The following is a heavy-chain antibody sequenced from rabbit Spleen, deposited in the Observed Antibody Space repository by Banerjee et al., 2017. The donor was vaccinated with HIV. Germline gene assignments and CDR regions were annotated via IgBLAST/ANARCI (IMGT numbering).Heavy chain of an antibody. V-gene: IGHV1S40*01. CDR3: ARGSAPMTMVITGYYFNL. J-gene: IGHJ4*01. CDR2: IYAGDGST. CDR1: GFSFSSIHW. D-gene: IGHD2-1*01. Sequence: QSLEESGGDLVKPGASLTLTCTASGFSFSSIHWIYWVRQDPGKGLEWIACIYAGDGSTVYASWAKGRFTISKTSSTTVTLQMTSLTAADTATYFCARGSAPMTMVITGYYFNLWGQGTLVTVS.